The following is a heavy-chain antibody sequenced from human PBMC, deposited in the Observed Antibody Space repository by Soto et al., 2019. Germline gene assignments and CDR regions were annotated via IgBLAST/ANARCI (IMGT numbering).Heavy chain of an antibody. Sequence: QLQLQESGPGLVKPSETLSLTCTVSGGSISSSSYYWGWIRQPPGKGLEWIGSIYYSGSTYYNPSPKSRVPRPVDASKNQFSLKLSSVTAADTAVYYCARRYCSSTSCSDGYYYYYMDVWGKGTTVTVSS. J-gene: IGHJ6*03. CDR3: ARRYCSSTSCSDGYYYYYMDV. V-gene: IGHV4-39*01. CDR1: GGSISSSSYY. D-gene: IGHD2-2*01. CDR2: IYYSGST.